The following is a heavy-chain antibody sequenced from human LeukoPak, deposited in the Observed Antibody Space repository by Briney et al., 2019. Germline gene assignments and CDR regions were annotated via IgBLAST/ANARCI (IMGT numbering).Heavy chain of an antibody. CDR3: ARHGLYYGSGGAFDI. CDR1: GGSISSYY. V-gene: IGHV4-59*08. J-gene: IGHJ3*02. CDR2: IYYSGST. Sequence: SETLSLTCTVSGGSISSYYWSWIRQPPGKGLEWIGYIYYSGSTNYNPSLKSRVTISVDTSKNQFSLKLSSVTAADTAVYYCARHGLYYGSGGAFDIWGQGTMVTVSS. D-gene: IGHD3-10*01.